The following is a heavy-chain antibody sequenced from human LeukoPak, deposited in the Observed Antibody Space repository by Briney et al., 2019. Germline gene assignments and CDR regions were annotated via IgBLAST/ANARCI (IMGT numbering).Heavy chain of an antibody. CDR3: AREYHEPPHWFDP. J-gene: IGHJ5*02. D-gene: IGHD2/OR15-2a*01. Sequence: PGGSLRLSCAASGFTVSSNYMYWVRQAPGKGLEWVSVIYSGGSTYYADSVKGRFTISRDNSKNTLYLQMNSLRAEDTAVYYCAREYHEPPHWFDPWGQGTLSPSPQ. CDR1: GFTVSSNY. V-gene: IGHV3-66*02. CDR2: IYSGGST.